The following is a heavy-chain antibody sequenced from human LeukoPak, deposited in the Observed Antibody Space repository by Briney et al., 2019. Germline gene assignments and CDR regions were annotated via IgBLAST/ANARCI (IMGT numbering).Heavy chain of an antibody. CDR3: ARQGSGSYYPNWFDP. V-gene: IGHV4-39*01. CDR2: IYYSGST. J-gene: IGHJ5*02. Sequence: PSETLSLTCTVSGGSISSSSYYWGWIRQPPGKGLEWIGSIYYSGSTYYNPSLKSRVSISVDTSKNQFSLKLSSVTAADTAVYYCARQGSGSYYPNWFDPGGQGTLVTVSS. CDR1: GGSISSSSYY. D-gene: IGHD1-26*01.